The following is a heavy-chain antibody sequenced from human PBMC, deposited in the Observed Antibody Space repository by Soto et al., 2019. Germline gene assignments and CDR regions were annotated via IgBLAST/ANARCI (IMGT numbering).Heavy chain of an antibody. CDR1: GGSISSYY. D-gene: IGHD4-17*01. CDR3: ATSTVTTRWFDP. V-gene: IGHV4-59*08. J-gene: IGHJ5*02. CDR2: IYYSGST. Sequence: SETLSLTCTVSGGSISSYYWSWIRQPPGKGLEWIGYIYYSGSTNYNPSLKSRVTISVDTSKNQFSLKLSSVTAADTAVYYCATSTVTTRWFDPWGQGTLVTVSS.